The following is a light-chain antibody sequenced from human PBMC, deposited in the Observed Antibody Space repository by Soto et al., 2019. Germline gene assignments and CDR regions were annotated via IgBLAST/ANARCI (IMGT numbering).Light chain of an antibody. Sequence: IVMTQTPLSLSVTPGQPASISCKSSQSLLHSDGKTYLYWYLQRPGQPPQLLLSEVSDRFSGVLDRFSGTGSGTDFTLTISRVEPEDVGLYSCMQTKQLPLTFGPGTKVEVK. CDR3: MQTKQLPLT. V-gene: IGKV2D-29*01. J-gene: IGKJ1*01. CDR1: QSLLHSDGKTY. CDR2: EVS.